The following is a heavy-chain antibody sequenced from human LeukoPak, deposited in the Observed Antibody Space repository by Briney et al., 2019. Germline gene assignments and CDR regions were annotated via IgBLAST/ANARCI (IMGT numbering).Heavy chain of an antibody. CDR3: ARRIVVAGTQDALDI. CDR2: IYPGDSDT. V-gene: IGHV5-51*01. Sequence: GESLKISCKVSGYSFTSYWIGWVRQMPGKGLEWMGIIYPGDSDTRYSPSFQGQVTISADKSISTAYLQWSSLKASDTAMYYCARRIVVAGTQDALDIWGQGTMVTVSS. CDR1: GYSFTSYW. D-gene: IGHD6-19*01. J-gene: IGHJ3*02.